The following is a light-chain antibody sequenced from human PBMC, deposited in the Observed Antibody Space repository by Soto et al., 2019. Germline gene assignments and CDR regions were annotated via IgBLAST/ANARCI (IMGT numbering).Light chain of an antibody. CDR1: SSDVGAYNY. Sequence: QSALTQPASVSGSPGQWITISCTGTSSDVGAYNYVSWYQQHPGKAPKLMIFEVSDRPSGVSNRFSGSKSGNTASLTISGLQGEDEADYYCSSYTRSNTLVFGGGTKLTVL. J-gene: IGLJ2*01. CDR3: SSYTRSNTLV. V-gene: IGLV2-14*01. CDR2: EVS.